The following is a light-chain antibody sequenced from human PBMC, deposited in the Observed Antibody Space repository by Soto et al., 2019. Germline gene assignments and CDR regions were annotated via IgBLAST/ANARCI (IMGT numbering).Light chain of an antibody. CDR3: GTWDSSLGAYV. CDR1: SSNIKNNY. V-gene: IGLV1-51*01. Sequence: QSVLTQPPSVSAAPGQKVTISCSGSSSNIKNNYVSWYQQLPGTAPKLLIYDSDRRPSGIPDRFSGSKSGTSATLGITGLQAGDEADYYCGTWDSSLGAYVFGTGTKVTVL. J-gene: IGLJ1*01. CDR2: DSD.